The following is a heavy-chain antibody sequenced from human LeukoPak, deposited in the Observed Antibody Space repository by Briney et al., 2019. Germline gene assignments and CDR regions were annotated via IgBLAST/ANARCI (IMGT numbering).Heavy chain of an antibody. J-gene: IGHJ4*02. CDR2: ISGSGGST. CDR1: GFSFSTYA. Sequence: PGGSLRLSCAASGFSFSTYAMSWVRQAPGKGLEWVSAISGSGGSTYYADSVKGRFTISRDNSKNTLYLQMNSLRAEDTAVYYCAKAVDTAMVSYFDYWGQGTLVTVSS. V-gene: IGHV3-23*01. CDR3: AKAVDTAMVSYFDY. D-gene: IGHD5-18*01.